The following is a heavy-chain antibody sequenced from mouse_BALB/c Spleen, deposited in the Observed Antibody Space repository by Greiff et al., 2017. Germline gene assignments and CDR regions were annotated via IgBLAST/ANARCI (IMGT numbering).Heavy chain of an antibody. J-gene: IGHJ4*01. CDR3: ARDYYGSSYYYYAMDY. D-gene: IGHD1-1*01. CDR1: GFTFSSYG. CDR2: INSNGGST. Sequence: DVKLVESGGGLVQPGGSLKLSCAASGFTFSSYGMPWVRQTPDKRLELVATINSNGGSTYYPDSVKGRFTISRDNAKNTLYLQMSSLKSEDTAMYYCARDYYGSSYYYYAMDYWGQGTSVTVSS. V-gene: IGHV5-6-3*01.